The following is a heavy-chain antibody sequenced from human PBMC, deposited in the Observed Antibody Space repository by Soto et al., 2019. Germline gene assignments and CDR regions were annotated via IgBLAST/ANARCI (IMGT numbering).Heavy chain of an antibody. CDR2: VFYTGFT. CDR1: GASISSNYYY. V-gene: IGHV4-39*01. CDR3: ATSQKGYNWNYFDH. Sequence: SETLSLTCAVSGASISSNYYYWAWLRQSPGKGPEWIGSVFYTGFTSYNPSLESRVSVSVDTSKSQFSLKLSAVTAADTAVYYCATSQKGYNWNYFDHWGQGALVTVSS. D-gene: IGHD1-20*01. J-gene: IGHJ4*02.